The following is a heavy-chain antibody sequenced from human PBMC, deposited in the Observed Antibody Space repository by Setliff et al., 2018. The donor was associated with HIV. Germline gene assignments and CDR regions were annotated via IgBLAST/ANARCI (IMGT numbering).Heavy chain of an antibody. CDR2: ISAFNGNT. J-gene: IGHJ1*01. V-gene: IGHV1-18*01. Sequence: ASVKVSCKASGYTFTTYSFTWVRQAPGQGLGWMGWISAFNGNTNYAQKLQGRFTITTDTSTRTVYMELRSLRSDDTAVYYCARDRWELLRRPEYFQHWGQGALVTVSS. D-gene: IGHD1-26*01. CDR3: ARDRWELLRRPEYFQH. CDR1: GYTFTTYS.